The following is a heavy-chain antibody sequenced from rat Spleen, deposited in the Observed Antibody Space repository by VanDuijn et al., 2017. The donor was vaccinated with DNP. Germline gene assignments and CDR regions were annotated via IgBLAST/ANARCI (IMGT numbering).Heavy chain of an antibody. J-gene: IGHJ2*01. CDR3: AREGDYGGYSAKFDY. CDR1: GFTFSDYN. Sequence: EVQLVESGGGLVQPGRSLKLSCAASGFTFSDYNMAWVRQAPKKGLEWVATISYDGSRTYYRDAVKGRFTMSRDNAKNTLYLQMDSLRSEDTATYYCAREGDYGGYSAKFDYWGQGVMVTVSS. D-gene: IGHD1-11*01. CDR2: ISYDGSRT. V-gene: IGHV5-7*01.